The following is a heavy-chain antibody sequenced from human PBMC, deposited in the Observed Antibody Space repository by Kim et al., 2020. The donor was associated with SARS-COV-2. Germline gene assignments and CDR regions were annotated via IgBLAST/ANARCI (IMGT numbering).Heavy chain of an antibody. V-gene: IGHV4-59*01. J-gene: IGHJ6*02. CDR3: ARDLAAIDYYYGMDV. Sequence: PSLKSRVTISVDTSKNQFSLKLSSVTAADTAVYYCARDLAAIDYYYGMDVWGQGTTVTVSS. D-gene: IGHD2-2*02.